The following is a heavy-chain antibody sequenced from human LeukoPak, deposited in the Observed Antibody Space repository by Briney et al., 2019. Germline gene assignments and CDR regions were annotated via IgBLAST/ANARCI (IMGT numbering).Heavy chain of an antibody. D-gene: IGHD5-18*01. J-gene: IGHJ5*02. Sequence: SETLSLTCTVSGHTIISNNYYWGWIRQSPGKGLDWFGSIFHTGTSYYNPYLKSRVALSLDTSKNQFSLKLSSVTAADTAVYYCARRYRGYSYGYWFDPWGQGTLVTVSS. V-gene: IGHV4-39*07. CDR1: GHTIISNNYY. CDR2: IFHTGTS. CDR3: ARRYRGYSYGYWFDP.